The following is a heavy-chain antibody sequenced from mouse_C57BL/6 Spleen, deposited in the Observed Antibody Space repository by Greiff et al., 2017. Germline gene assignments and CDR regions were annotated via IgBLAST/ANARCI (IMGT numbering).Heavy chain of an antibody. J-gene: IGHJ4*01. CDR1: GFTFSDYY. CDR2: ISNGGGST. Sequence: EVQGVESGGGLVQPGGSLKLSCEASGFTFSDYYMYWVRQTPEKRLEWVAYISNGGGSTYYPDTVKGRFTISRDNAKNTLYLQMSRLKSEDTAMYYCARHYYSGGRYALDYWGQGTSVTVSS. D-gene: IGHD2-12*01. V-gene: IGHV5-12*01. CDR3: ARHYYSGGRYALDY.